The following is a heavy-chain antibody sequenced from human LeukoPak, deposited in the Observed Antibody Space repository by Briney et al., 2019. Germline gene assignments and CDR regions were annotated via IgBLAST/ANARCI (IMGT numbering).Heavy chain of an antibody. J-gene: IGHJ3*02. CDR3: ARPKIIAVAGLDAFDI. D-gene: IGHD6-19*01. CDR1: GYTFTTYD. Sequence: ASLKVSCKASGYTFTTYDISWVRQAPGQGLEWMGWISAYNGNTNYAQKFRGRVTMTRDTSTSTAYMELRSLRSDDTAVYYCARPKIIAVAGLDAFDIWGQGTMVTVSS. V-gene: IGHV1-18*01. CDR2: ISAYNGNT.